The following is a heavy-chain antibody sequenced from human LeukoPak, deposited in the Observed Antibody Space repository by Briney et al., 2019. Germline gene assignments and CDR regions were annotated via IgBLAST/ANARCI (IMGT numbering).Heavy chain of an antibody. Sequence: GASVKVSCKTSGDTFTRNWMHWIRQGPGQGLEGMGVINPTGDYTMYEHKFQGRVIVTRDMSSNTDYMELGSLRSDDTGVYYCARDHSIDDKSWWLDPWGQGTLVTVSS. J-gene: IGHJ5*02. V-gene: IGHV1-46*01. CDR2: INPTGDYT. D-gene: IGHD1-1*01. CDR1: GDTFTRNW. CDR3: ARDHSIDDKSWWLDP.